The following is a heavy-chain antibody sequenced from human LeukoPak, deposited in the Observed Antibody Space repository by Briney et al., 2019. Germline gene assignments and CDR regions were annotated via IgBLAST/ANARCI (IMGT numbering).Heavy chain of an antibody. D-gene: IGHD3-22*01. CDR2: VNRNGGST. CDR3: ARGYYYDSSGYYYGHAY. J-gene: IGHJ4*02. Sequence: GGSLRLSCAASGFTFDDYGMSWVRQAPGKGLEWVSGVNRNGGSTGYADSVKGRFTISRDNAKNSLYLQMNSLRAEDTALYYCARGYYYDSSGYYYGHAYWGQGTLVTVSS. V-gene: IGHV3-20*04. CDR1: GFTFDDYG.